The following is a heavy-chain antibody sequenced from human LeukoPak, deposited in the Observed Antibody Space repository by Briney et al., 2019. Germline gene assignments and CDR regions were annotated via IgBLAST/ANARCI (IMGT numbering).Heavy chain of an antibody. CDR2: ISGSGGST. Sequence: GGSLRLSCAASGFTFSSYAMSGVRQAPGKGLEWVSAISGSGGSTYYADSVKGRFTISRANSKNTLYLQMNSLRAEDTAVYYCAKDKTMIVLAVDYWGQGTLVTVSS. J-gene: IGHJ4*02. CDR3: AKDKTMIVLAVDY. CDR1: GFTFSSYA. D-gene: IGHD3-22*01. V-gene: IGHV3-23*01.